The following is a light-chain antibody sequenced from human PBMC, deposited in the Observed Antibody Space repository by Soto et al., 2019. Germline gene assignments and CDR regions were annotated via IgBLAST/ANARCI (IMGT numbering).Light chain of an antibody. CDR3: NSYTSINTWV. CDR2: EVN. V-gene: IGLV2-14*01. J-gene: IGLJ3*02. CDR1: SSDVGGYNY. Sequence: QSALTQPASVSGSPGQSITISCTGTSSDVGGYNYVSWYQHHPGKAPKVMIYEVNNRPSGVSNRFSGSKSGNTASLTISGLQAEDEADYYCNSYTSINTWVFGGGTQLTVL.